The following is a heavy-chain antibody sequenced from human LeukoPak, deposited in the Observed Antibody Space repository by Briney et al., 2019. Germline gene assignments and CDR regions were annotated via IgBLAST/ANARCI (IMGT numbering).Heavy chain of an antibody. V-gene: IGHV3-23*01. CDR2: LSGSGNSP. CDR3: AKDARGSLPYWFDP. D-gene: IGHD6-13*01. Sequence: PGGSLRLSCAASGFTFSTYAMTWVRQAPGKGLEWVSALSGSGNSPYYADSVKGRFTISRDNSKNTLYLQMNSLRAEDTAVYYCAKDARGSLPYWFDPWGQGTLVTVSS. CDR1: GFTFSTYA. J-gene: IGHJ5*02.